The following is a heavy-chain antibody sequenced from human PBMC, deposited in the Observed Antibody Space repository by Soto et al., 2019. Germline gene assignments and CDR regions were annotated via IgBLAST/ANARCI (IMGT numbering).Heavy chain of an antibody. D-gene: IGHD2-15*01. CDR1: GFTVSSNY. Sequence: EVQLVESGGGMIQSGGSLRLSCAASGFTVSSNYMSWVRQAPGKGLEWVSVIYSAGSTYYAYSVKGRFTISRDNSKNTLYFQMNSLRADDTAVDYCGFGRILDYWGQGTLVTVSS. CDR2: IYSAGST. V-gene: IGHV3-53*01. CDR3: GFGRILDY. J-gene: IGHJ4*02.